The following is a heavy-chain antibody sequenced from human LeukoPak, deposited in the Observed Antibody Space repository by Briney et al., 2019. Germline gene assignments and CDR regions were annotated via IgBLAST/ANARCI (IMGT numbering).Heavy chain of an antibody. CDR2: INWNGGST. Sequence: PGGSLRLSCAASGFTFSSYDMSWVRQAPGKGLEWVSGINWNGGSTGYADSVKGRFTISRDNAKNSLYLQMNSLRAEDTALYHCARYDYVWGSHHGAFDIWGQGTMVTVSS. CDR1: GFTFSSYD. J-gene: IGHJ3*02. D-gene: IGHD3-16*01. V-gene: IGHV3-20*01. CDR3: ARYDYVWGSHHGAFDI.